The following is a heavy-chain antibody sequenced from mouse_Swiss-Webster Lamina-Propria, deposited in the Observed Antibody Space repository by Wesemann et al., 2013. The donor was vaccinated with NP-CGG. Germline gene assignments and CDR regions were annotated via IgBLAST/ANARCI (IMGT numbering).Heavy chain of an antibody. CDR2: IDPANGNT. CDR1: GFNIKDTY. J-gene: IGHJ4*01. D-gene: IGHD2-1*01. V-gene: IGHV14-3*02. Sequence: EVQLQQSGAELVKPGASVKLSCTASGFNIKDTYMHWVKQRPEQGLEWIGRIDPANGNTKYDPKFQGKATITADTSSNTAYLQLSSLTSEDTAVYYCARFGYGNYDFVYAMDYWGQGTSVTVSS. CDR3: ARFGYGNYDFVYAMDY.